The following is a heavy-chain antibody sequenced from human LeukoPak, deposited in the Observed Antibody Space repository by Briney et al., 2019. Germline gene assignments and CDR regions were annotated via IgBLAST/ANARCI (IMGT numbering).Heavy chain of an antibody. V-gene: IGHV1-2*02. J-gene: IGHJ5*02. CDR2: INPNSGGT. CDR1: GYTFTGYY. D-gene: IGHD3-9*01. CDR3: ARHARYFAWFDP. Sequence: GASVKVSCKASGYTFTGYYIHWVRQAPGQGLEWMGWINPNSGGTNYVQKFQRRVTMTRDTSISTGYMELSSLRSDDTAVYYCARHARYFAWFDPWGQGTLVTVSS.